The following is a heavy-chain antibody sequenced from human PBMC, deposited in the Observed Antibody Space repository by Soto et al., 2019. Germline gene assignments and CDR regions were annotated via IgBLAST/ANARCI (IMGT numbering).Heavy chain of an antibody. D-gene: IGHD3-10*01. Sequence: QVQLQESGPALVRPSDSLSLMCSVSGVPITTFYWSWIRQAPGKGLEYIGYIYYGGSTHYNPALKRRVTISVDTANNEFSLKLRSVTAADTAAYYCARGQLLNYQYGLDVWGQGTTVIV. V-gene: IGHV4-59*07. CDR1: GVPITTFY. CDR2: IYYGGST. J-gene: IGHJ6*02. CDR3: ARGQLLNYQYGLDV.